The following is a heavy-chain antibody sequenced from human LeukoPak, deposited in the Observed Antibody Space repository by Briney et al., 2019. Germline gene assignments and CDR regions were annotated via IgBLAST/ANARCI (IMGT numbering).Heavy chain of an antibody. Sequence: TGGSLRLSCAASGFTFSSYGMHWVRQAPGKGLEWVAVIWYDGSNKYYADSVKGRFTISRDNSKNTLYLQMNSLRAEDTAVYYCARDLSYYDSSGYSPGYWDQGTPVTVSS. CDR1: GFTFSSYG. J-gene: IGHJ4*02. D-gene: IGHD3-22*01. CDR2: IWYDGSNK. V-gene: IGHV3-33*01. CDR3: ARDLSYYDSSGYSPGY.